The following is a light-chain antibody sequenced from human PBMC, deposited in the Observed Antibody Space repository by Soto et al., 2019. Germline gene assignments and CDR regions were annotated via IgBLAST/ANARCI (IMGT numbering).Light chain of an antibody. CDR3: SSYTSTSTYD. Sequence: QSALTQPASVSGSPGQSITISCTGTSSDVGGYNYVSWYQQYPGKAPKLMIYHVSNRPSGVSNRFSGSKSGNSASLTISGLQAEDEADYCCSSYTSTSTYDFGTGTKVTVL. J-gene: IGLJ1*01. CDR2: HVS. V-gene: IGLV2-14*01. CDR1: SSDVGGYNY.